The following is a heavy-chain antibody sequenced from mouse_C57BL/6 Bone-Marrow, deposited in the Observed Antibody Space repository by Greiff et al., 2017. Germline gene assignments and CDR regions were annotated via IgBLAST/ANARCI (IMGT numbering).Heavy chain of an antibody. CDR1: GYTFTSYW. J-gene: IGHJ4*01. V-gene: IGHV1-5*01. CDR2: FYPGNSDT. Sequence: VQLKESGTVLARPGASVKMSCKTSGYTFTSYWMHWVKQRPGQGLEWIGAFYPGNSDTSYNQKFKGKATLTAVPSASTAYMELSSLTNEDSAVYYCTDWDYWGQGTSVTVSS. CDR3: TDWDY.